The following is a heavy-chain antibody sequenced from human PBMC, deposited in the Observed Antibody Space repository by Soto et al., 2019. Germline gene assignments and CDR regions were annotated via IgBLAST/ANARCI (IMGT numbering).Heavy chain of an antibody. CDR1: GGSISSYY. Sequence: SETLSLTCTVSGGSISSYYWSWIRQPPGKGLEWIGYIYYSGSTNYNPSLKSRVTISVDTSKNQFSLKLSSVTAADTAVYYCARRPPKSIAAAGMFDFWGQGTLVTVSS. V-gene: IGHV4-59*01. CDR2: IYYSGST. CDR3: ARRPPKSIAAAGMFDF. D-gene: IGHD6-13*01. J-gene: IGHJ4*02.